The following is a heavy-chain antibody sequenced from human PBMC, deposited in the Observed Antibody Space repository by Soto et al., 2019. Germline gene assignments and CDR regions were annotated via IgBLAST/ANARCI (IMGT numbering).Heavy chain of an antibody. J-gene: IGHJ6*02. V-gene: IGHV5-10-1*01. CDR2: IDPSDSYT. D-gene: IGHD3-9*01. CDR3: ARRRRDILTNPGYYYYGMDV. CDR1: GYSFTSYW. Sequence: PGESLKISCKGSGYSFTSYWISWVRQMPGKGLEWMGRIDPSDSYTNYSPSFQGHVTISADKSISTAYLQWSSLKASDTAMYYCARRRRDILTNPGYYYYGMDVWGQGTTVTSP.